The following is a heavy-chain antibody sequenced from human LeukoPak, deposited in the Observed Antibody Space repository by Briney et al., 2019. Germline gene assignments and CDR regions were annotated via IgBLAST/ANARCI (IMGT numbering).Heavy chain of an antibody. CDR2: IYYSGST. CDR3: AREGTPYGDYLSLDY. CDR1: GGSISSGGYY. V-gene: IGHV4-31*03. J-gene: IGHJ4*02. D-gene: IGHD4-17*01. Sequence: PSETLSLTCTVSGGSISSGGYYWSWIRQHPGKGLEWIGYIYYSGSTYYNPSLKSRVTISVDTSKNQFSLKLSSVTAADTAVYYCAREGTPYGDYLSLDYWGQGTLVTVSS.